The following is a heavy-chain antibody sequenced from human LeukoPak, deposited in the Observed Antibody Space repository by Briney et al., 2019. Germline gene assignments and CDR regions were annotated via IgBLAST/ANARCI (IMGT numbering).Heavy chain of an antibody. CDR2: ISGSGGST. CDR1: GFTFDDYG. Sequence: PGGSLRLSCAASGFTFDDYGMSWVRQAPGKGLEWVSGISGSGGSTYYADSVKGRFNISRDNSKNTLYLQMNSLRAEDTAVYYCAKGERGLLWFGELFYYFEYWGQGTLVTVSS. V-gene: IGHV3-23*01. D-gene: IGHD3-10*01. CDR3: AKGERGLLWFGELFYYFEY. J-gene: IGHJ4*02.